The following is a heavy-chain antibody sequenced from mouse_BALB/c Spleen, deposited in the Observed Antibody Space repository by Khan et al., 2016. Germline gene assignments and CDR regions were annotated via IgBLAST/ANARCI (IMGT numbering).Heavy chain of an antibody. J-gene: IGHJ2*01. D-gene: IGHD1-1*02. CDR1: GYIFTTYL. Sequence: QVQLQQSAAELARPGASVKMSCKASGYIFTTYLMYWVKQRPGQGLEWLGHINPSSGYTEYNQKFKDKTTLTADKSSSTAYMQLSSLTSEDSAVYYCARSRWDYFDYWGQGTTLTVSS. CDR3: ARSRWDYFDY. CDR2: INPSSGYT. V-gene: IGHV1-4*02.